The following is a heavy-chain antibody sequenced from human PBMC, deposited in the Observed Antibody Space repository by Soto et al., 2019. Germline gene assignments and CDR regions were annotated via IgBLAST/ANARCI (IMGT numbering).Heavy chain of an antibody. CDR3: AEVDNYGTPTPPDV. D-gene: IGHD5-12*01. V-gene: IGHV1-18*01. CDR1: GYIFVNYG. Sequence: QVQLVQSGDEVRKPGSSVKVSCKASGYIFVNYGIAWVRQAPGQGLEWMGWISPYSGNTNYASKVQGRLTMTTDTYTSTHYMDLGSLTSDDTAVYYCAEVDNYGTPTPPDVWGQGTPVTVSS. CDR2: ISPYSGNT. J-gene: IGHJ6*02.